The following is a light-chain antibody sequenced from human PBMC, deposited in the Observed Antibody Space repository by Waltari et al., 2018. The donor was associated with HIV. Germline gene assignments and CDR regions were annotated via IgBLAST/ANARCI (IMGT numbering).Light chain of an antibody. Sequence: QSALTQPRSVSGSPGQSVTISCTGSTTNIGAYKFVSWYQHHPGKVPKLLLYDFTTRPSGVPDRFSWSKSGNSASLTISGLQAGDEAHYFCCSYAGDYVWVFGGGTKLTVL. CDR1: TTNIGAYKF. V-gene: IGLV2-11*01. CDR3: CSYAGDYVWV. CDR2: DFT. J-gene: IGLJ2*01.